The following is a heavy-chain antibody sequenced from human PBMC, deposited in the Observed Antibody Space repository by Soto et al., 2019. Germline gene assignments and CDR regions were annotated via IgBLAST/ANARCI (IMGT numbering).Heavy chain of an antibody. CDR1: GGSVSSGSYY. J-gene: IGHJ5*02. V-gene: IGHV4-61*01. CDR2: IYYSGST. D-gene: IGHD6-13*01. Sequence: QSQTLSLTCTVSGGSVSSGSYYWSWIRQPPGKGLEWIGYIYYSGSTNYNPSLKSRVTISVDTSKNQFSLKLSSVTAADTAVYYCARSEYSSSWYNWFDPWGQGTLVTVSS. CDR3: ARSEYSSSWYNWFDP.